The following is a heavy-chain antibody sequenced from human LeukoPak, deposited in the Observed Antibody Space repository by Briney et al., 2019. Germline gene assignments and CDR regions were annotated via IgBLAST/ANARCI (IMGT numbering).Heavy chain of an antibody. CDR1: GGSFSGYY. CDR2: INHSGST. J-gene: IGHJ6*03. V-gene: IGHV4-34*01. D-gene: IGHD1-14*01. CDR3: ARRTGVHPYYYMDV. Sequence: SETLSLTCAVYGGSFSGYYWSWIRQPPGKGLEWIGEINHSGSTNYNPSLKSRVTISVDTSKNQFSLKLSSVTAADTAVYYCARRTGVHPYYYMDVWGKGTTVTISS.